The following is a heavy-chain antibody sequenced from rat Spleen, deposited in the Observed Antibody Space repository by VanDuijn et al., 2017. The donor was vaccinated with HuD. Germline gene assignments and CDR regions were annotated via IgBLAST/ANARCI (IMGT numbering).Heavy chain of an antibody. CDR1: GFTFSNYG. CDR2: ISYDGSST. J-gene: IGHJ2*01. D-gene: IGHD4-4*01. Sequence: EVQLVESGGGLVQPGRSLKLSCAASGFTFSNYGMHWIRQAPTKGLEWVATISYDGSSTYYRDSVKGRFTISRENARNTVYLQMNSLRSEDTATYYCAVSGFGYWGQGVMVTVSS. V-gene: IGHV5-19*01. CDR3: AVSGFGY.